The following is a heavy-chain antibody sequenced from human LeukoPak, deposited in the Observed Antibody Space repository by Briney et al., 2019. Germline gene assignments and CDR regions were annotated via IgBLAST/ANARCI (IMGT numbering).Heavy chain of an antibody. J-gene: IGHJ4*02. CDR3: AKPRSYYYDSSGYYYGY. D-gene: IGHD3-22*01. Sequence: PGGSLRLSCAASGFTFSSYAMSWVRQAPGKGLEWVSAISGSGGSTYYADSVKGRFTISRDNSKNTLHLQMNSLRAEDTAVYYCAKPRSYYYDSSGYYYGYWGQGTLVTVSS. CDR2: ISGSGGST. CDR1: GFTFSSYA. V-gene: IGHV3-23*01.